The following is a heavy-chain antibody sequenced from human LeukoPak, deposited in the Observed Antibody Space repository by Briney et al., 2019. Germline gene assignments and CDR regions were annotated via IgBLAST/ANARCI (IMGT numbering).Heavy chain of an antibody. CDR1: GFIFSTYT. Sequence: GGSLRLSCAASGFIFSTYTMNWVRQAPGKGLEWVSSISPSSFSIYYADSVKGRFPISRDNAKNSLYLQMNSLRAEDTAIYYCARDSRGGSGWYGYFDLWGRGTLVTVSS. CDR2: ISPSSFSI. J-gene: IGHJ2*01. D-gene: IGHD6-19*01. V-gene: IGHV3-21*01. CDR3: ARDSRGGSGWYGYFDL.